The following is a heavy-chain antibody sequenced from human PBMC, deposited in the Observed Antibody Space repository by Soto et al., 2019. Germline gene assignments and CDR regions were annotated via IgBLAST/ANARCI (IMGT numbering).Heavy chain of an antibody. CDR2: IYPGDSDT. J-gene: IGHJ6*02. CDR3: ARHPYYYGMDV. Sequence: GESLKISCKSSGYSFTIYCIGWVPQMPGKGLEWMGIIYPGDSDTRYSPSFQGQVTISADKSISTAYLQWSSLKASDTAMYYCARHPYYYGMDVWGQGTTVPVSS. CDR1: GYSFTIYC. V-gene: IGHV5-51*01.